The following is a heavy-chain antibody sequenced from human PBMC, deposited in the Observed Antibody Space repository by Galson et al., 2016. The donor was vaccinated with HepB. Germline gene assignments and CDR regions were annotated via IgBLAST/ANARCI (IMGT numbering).Heavy chain of an antibody. D-gene: IGHD2-15*01. Sequence: SVKVSCKASGYIFTTYNMHWVRQAPGKGLEWMSIINPIGGTTCYADQFRGRFTITRDNATNTVYLELNSLTPDDTAIYYCARETYCSGGQCWSCMDVWGQGTPVTVSS. CDR2: INPIGGTT. V-gene: IGHV1-46*01. CDR3: ARETYCSGGQCWSCMDV. J-gene: IGHJ6*02. CDR1: GYIFTTYN.